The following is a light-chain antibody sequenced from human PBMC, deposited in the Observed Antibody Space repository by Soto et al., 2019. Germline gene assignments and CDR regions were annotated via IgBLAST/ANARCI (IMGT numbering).Light chain of an antibody. J-gene: IGKJ5*01. CDR1: QSVSSN. V-gene: IGKV3-15*01. Sequence: EIVMTQSPATLSVSPGERATLSYRASQSVSSNLAWYQQKPGQAPRLLIYRASTRATGLPAMFSGSGFGTEFTLTISSLQSEDFAVYYCQQYNNWITFGQGTRLEIK. CDR2: RAS. CDR3: QQYNNWIT.